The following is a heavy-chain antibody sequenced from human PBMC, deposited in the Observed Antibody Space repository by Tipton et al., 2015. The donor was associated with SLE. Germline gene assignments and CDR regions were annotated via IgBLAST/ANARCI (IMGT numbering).Heavy chain of an antibody. CDR3: ARRAAVERAFDI. CDR2: INHSGST. CDR1: GGSFSGYY. D-gene: IGHD4-23*01. J-gene: IGHJ3*02. Sequence: TLSLTCAVYGGSFSGYYWSWIRQPPGKGLEWIGEINHSGSTNYNPSLKSRVTISVDTSKNQFSLKLSSVTAADTAVYYCARRAAVERAFDIWGQGTMVTVSS. V-gene: IGHV4-34*01.